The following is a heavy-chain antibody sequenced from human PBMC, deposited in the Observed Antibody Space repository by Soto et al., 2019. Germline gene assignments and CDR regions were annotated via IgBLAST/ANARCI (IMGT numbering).Heavy chain of an antibody. CDR2: IYFDGMT. J-gene: IGHJ4*02. D-gene: IGHD3-22*01. V-gene: IGHV4-31*03. Sequence: QVQLLESGPGLVKPSQTLSLSCIVSGASLSSGGYYWNWIRQHPGKGLEWIGYIYFDGMTYYNPSLESRVNMSIDASKNQFSLHLSSVTAADTAVYYCARDRYGDYYAYWGQGILVTVSS. CDR3: ARDRYGDYYAY. CDR1: GASLSSGGYY.